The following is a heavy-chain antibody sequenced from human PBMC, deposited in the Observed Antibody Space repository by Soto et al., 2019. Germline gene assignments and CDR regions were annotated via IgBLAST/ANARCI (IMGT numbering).Heavy chain of an antibody. J-gene: IGHJ4*02. CDR1: GYTFTSCD. Sequence: ASVKVSCKASGYTFTSCDIHWVRKAPGQGLEWMGWMNPSTGNTGFAQKFQGRVTMTRNTAISTAYMELRSLTSEDTAVYYCARRKERSGPHYFDSWGQGTLVTVSS. CDR3: ARRKERSGPHYFDS. V-gene: IGHV1-8*01. CDR2: MNPSTGNT.